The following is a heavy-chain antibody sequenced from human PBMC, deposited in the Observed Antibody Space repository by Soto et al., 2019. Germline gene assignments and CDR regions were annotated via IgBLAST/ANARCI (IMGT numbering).Heavy chain of an antibody. J-gene: IGHJ4*02. CDR2: IDHDGNT. CDR1: GCSISSACF. V-gene: IGHV4-38-2*02. Sequence: SETLCVTCAVSGCSISSACFWGWIRQPPGKGLEWIENIDHDGNTHYNPSLKSRVTMSVDTSKNQFSLTLNSVTAADTAVYYCARESYRVDHSYDXWGQGILLTVSX. D-gene: IGHD3-16*02. CDR3: ARESYRVDHSYDX.